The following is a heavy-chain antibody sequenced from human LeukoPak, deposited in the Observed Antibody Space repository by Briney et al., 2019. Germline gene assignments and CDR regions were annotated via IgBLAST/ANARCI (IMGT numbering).Heavy chain of an antibody. CDR2: ISGNAGTT. CDR1: GFTFSKHG. V-gene: IGHV3-23*01. Sequence: QPGGSLRLSCAASGFTFSKHGMTWVRQAPGKGLEWVSFISGNAGTTYYADSVKGRFTISRENSKNTLYLQMNSLRAEDTAVYYCARGPGYYDSSGNYPYWGQGTLVTVSS. CDR3: ARGPGYYDSSGNYPY. J-gene: IGHJ4*02. D-gene: IGHD3-22*01.